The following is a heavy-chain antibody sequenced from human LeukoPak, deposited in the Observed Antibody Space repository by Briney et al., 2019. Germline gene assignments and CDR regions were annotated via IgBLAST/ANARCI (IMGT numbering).Heavy chain of an antibody. J-gene: IGHJ4*02. CDR1: GFNFNNAW. Sequence: PGGSLRLSCAVSGFNFNNAWMSWVRQAPGKGLEWLSYISSARSTTYYADSVKGRFTISRDNAKSSLYLQMNSLRDEDTAVYYCARVSTDWSLDYWGQGTLVTVSS. CDR2: ISSARSTT. V-gene: IGHV3-48*02. CDR3: ARVSTDWSLDY. D-gene: IGHD6-19*01.